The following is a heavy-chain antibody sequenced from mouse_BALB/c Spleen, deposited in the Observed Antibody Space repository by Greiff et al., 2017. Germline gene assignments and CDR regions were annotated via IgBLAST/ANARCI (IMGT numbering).Heavy chain of an antibody. D-gene: IGHD3-2*02. V-gene: IGHV14-3*02. CDR1: GFNIKDTY. CDR3: ARSPGPYAMDY. CDR2: IDPANGNT. J-gene: IGHJ4*01. Sequence: EVQLQQSGAELVKPGASVKLSCTASGFNIKDTYMHWVKQRPEQGLEWIGRIDPANGNTKYDPKFQGKATITADTSSNTAYLQLSSLTSEDTAVYYCARSPGPYAMDYWGQGTSVTVSS.